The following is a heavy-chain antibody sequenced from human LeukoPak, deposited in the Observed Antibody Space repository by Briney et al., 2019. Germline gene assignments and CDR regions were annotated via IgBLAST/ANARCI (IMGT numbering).Heavy chain of an antibody. CDR2: INHSGST. V-gene: IGHV4-34*01. D-gene: IGHD2-21*02. CDR1: GGSFSGYY. J-gene: IGHJ4*02. Sequence: ASETLSLTCAVYGGSFSGYYWSWIRQPPGKGLEWIGEINHSGSTNYNPSLKSRVTISVDTSKNQFSLKLSSVTAADTAVYYCARRDAQTDYWGQGTLVTVSS. CDR3: ARRDAQTDY.